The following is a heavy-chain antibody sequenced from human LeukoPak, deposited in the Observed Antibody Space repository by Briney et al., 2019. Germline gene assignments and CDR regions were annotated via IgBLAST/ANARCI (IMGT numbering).Heavy chain of an antibody. CDR3: ARGRIAATGTGCYFDL. CDR1: GFIFSSYG. CDR2: ISYDGSNI. Sequence: GGSLRLSCAASGFIFSSYGFQWVRQAPGKGLEWVAIISYDGSNIDYTDSVKGRFTISRDDSKNTVYLQMNSLRAEDTAVYFCARGRIAATGTGCYFDLWGPGTLVTVSS. D-gene: IGHD6-13*01. J-gene: IGHJ2*01. V-gene: IGHV3-30*03.